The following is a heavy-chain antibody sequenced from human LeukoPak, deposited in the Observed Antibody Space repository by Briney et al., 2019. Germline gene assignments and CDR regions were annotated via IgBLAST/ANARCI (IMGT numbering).Heavy chain of an antibody. CDR2: IYGGGNT. J-gene: IGHJ4*02. CDR1: GFTVSNNY. V-gene: IGHV3-66*01. Sequence: PGGSLRLSCAASGFTVSNNYMSWVRQAPGKGLEWVSAIYGGGNTYYADSVKGRFTISRDNSKNTLYLQMNSLRAEDTALYYCARSDDYNSRNVFNYRGQGTLVTVSS. D-gene: IGHD5-24*01. CDR3: ARSDDYNSRNVFNY.